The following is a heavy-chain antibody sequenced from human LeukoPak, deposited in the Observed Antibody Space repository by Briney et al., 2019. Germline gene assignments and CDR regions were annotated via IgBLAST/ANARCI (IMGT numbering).Heavy chain of an antibody. Sequence: PETLSLTCTVSGGSISSSSYYWGWIRQPPGKGLEWIGSIYYSGSTYYNPSLKSRVTISVDTSKNQFSLKLSSVTAADTAVYYCAREGGDHVDYWGQGTLVTVSS. D-gene: IGHD2-21*02. CDR2: IYYSGST. V-gene: IGHV4-39*07. CDR3: AREGGDHVDY. CDR1: GGSISSSSYY. J-gene: IGHJ4*02.